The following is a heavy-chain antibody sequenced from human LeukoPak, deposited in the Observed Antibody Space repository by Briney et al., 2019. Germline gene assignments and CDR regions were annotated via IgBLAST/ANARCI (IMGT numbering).Heavy chain of an antibody. V-gene: IGHV3-74*01. Sequence: PGGSLRLSCAASGFTFSNYWMHWVRQVPGKELVWVSLINTDGSTTSYADSVKGRFIISRDNAKNALYLQMTSLRAEDAAVYYCALPPTPWYDYGVDVWGQGTTVTVS. CDR2: INTDGSTT. CDR1: GFTFSNYW. J-gene: IGHJ6*02. CDR3: ALPPTPWYDYGVDV.